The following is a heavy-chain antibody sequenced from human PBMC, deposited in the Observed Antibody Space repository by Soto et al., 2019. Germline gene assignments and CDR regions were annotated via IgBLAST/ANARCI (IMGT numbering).Heavy chain of an antibody. J-gene: IGHJ2*01. CDR3: AKAIYSGYDYNWYFDL. Sequence: EVQLLESGGGLVQPGGSLRLSCAASGFTFSSYAMSWVRQAPGKGLEWVSAISGSGGSTYYADSVKGRFTISRDNSKNTLYLQMNSLRAEDTAVDYCAKAIYSGYDYNWYFDLWGRGTLVTVSS. V-gene: IGHV3-23*01. D-gene: IGHD5-12*01. CDR2: ISGSGGST. CDR1: GFTFSSYA.